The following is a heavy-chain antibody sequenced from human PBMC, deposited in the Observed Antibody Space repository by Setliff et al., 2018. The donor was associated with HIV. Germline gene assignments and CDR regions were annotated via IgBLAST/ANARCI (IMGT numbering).Heavy chain of an antibody. J-gene: IGHJ4*02. CDR2: IYASGST. CDR1: GGSINSGSYY. Sequence: TLSLTCTVSGGSINSGSYYWNWIRQPAGKGLEWIGHIYASGSTNYNPSLKSRVTMSVDTSKNQFSLKLNSLIAADTAVYFCARWGPDYYDYPYFDSWGQGTLVTVSS. CDR3: ARWGPDYYDYPYFDS. D-gene: IGHD3-22*01. V-gene: IGHV4-61*09.